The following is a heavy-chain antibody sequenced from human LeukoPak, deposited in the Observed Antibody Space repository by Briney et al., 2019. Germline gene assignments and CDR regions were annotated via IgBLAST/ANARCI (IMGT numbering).Heavy chain of an antibody. J-gene: IGHJ4*02. CDR1: GGSISSGDYY. CDR3: ARDLLNEGNHLDY. Sequence: SQTLSLTCTVSGGSISSGDYYWSWIRQSPGKGLEWIGYIYYSGSTYYNPSLKSRVTISVDTSKNQFSLKLSSVTAADTAVYYCARDLLNEGNHLDYWGQGTPVTVSS. V-gene: IGHV4-30-4*01. CDR2: IYYSGST. D-gene: IGHD4-23*01.